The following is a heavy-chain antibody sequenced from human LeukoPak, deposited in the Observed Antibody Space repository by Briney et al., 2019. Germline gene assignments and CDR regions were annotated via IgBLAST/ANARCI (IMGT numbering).Heavy chain of an antibody. J-gene: IGHJ4*02. V-gene: IGHV3-9*01. CDR2: ISWNSGSI. Sequence: GGSLRLSCAASGFTFDDYAMRWVRQAPGKGLEWVSGISWNSGSIGYADSVKGRFTISRDNAKNSLYLQMNSLRAEDTAMYYCARALPFDCWGQGTLVTVSS. CDR3: ARALPFDC. CDR1: GFTFDDYA.